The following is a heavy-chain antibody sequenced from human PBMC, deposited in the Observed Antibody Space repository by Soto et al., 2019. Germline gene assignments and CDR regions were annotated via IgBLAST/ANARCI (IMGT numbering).Heavy chain of an antibody. CDR2: ISGSGIST. J-gene: IGHJ6*02. V-gene: IGHV3-23*01. D-gene: IGHD4-4*01. Sequence: EVELMESGGGLVQPGGSLRLSCAASGFPFSTYPTNWVRQVPGKGLEWVSGISGSGISTFYADSVKGRFTISRGKSKNTVCLQMNRLRAEDTALYYCVKLPVTTASYYYFGMAVWGQGTTVTVSS. CDR3: VKLPVTTASYYYFGMAV. CDR1: GFPFSTYP.